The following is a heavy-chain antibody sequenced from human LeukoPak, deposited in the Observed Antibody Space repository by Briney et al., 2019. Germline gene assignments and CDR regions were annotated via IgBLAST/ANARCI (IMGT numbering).Heavy chain of an antibody. CDR3: ARGPNSNWSGLDF. CDR1: GFSFSGHW. Sequence: GGSLRLSCTASGFSFSGHWMHWARHLPGKGLVWVSRISPTGSTTSYADSVKGRFTVSRDNAKNTLYLQVNNLRAEDTAVYYCARGPNSNWSGLDFWGQGTLLTVSS. D-gene: IGHD6-6*01. V-gene: IGHV3-74*01. CDR2: ISPTGSTT. J-gene: IGHJ4*02.